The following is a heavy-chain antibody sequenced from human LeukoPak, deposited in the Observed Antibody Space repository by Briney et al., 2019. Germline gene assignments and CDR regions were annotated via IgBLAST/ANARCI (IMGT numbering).Heavy chain of an antibody. V-gene: IGHV3-23*01. D-gene: IGHD1-7*01. CDR3: ARDRLELLY. CDR2: IGGNGVHL. J-gene: IGHJ4*02. Sequence: GGSLRLSCAASGFAFSNNAMTWVRQAPGKGLEWVSAIGGNGVHLYYADSVKGRFTISRDNSKNTVYLQMNSLTPEDTAMYYCARDRLELLYWGQGTLVTVSS. CDR1: GFAFSNNA.